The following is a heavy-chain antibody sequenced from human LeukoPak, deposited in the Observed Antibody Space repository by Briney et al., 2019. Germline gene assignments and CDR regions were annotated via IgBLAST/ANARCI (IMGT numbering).Heavy chain of an antibody. CDR2: FNTKGET. Sequence: SETLSLTCTVSGVSMSAYQWSWVRQSPEKGLEWSGCFNTKGETSYNPSLKSRVTTSVDTSKSQFSLRLTSVTAADTAVYYCATSNDAKIAPFDHWGQGAPVTVSS. D-gene: IGHD2-21*01. J-gene: IGHJ4*02. CDR3: ATSNDAKIAPFDH. CDR1: GVSMSAYQ. V-gene: IGHV4-4*09.